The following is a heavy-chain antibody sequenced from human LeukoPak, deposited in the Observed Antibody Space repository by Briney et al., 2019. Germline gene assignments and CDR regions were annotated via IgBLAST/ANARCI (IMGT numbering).Heavy chain of an antibody. CDR3: ARGAAISDDNNWFDP. V-gene: IGHV3-15*01. CDR2: IKSKTDGGTT. D-gene: IGHD5-18*01. J-gene: IGHJ5*02. Sequence: PGGSLRLSCAASGFTFSNAWMSWVRQAPGKGLEWVGRIKSKTDGGTTDYAAPVKGRFTISRDNAKNSLYLQMNSLRAEDTAVYYCARGAAISDDNNWFDPWGQGTLVTVSS. CDR1: GFTFSNAW.